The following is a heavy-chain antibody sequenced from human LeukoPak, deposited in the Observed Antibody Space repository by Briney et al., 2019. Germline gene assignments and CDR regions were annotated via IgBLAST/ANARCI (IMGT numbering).Heavy chain of an antibody. J-gene: IGHJ4*02. CDR1: GFTVSSNY. V-gene: IGHV3-53*01. D-gene: IGHD2-2*01. Sequence: GGSLRLSRAASGFTVSSNYMSWVRQAPGKGLEWVSVIYSGGNTYYADSVKGRFTISRDNSKNTLYLQMNSLRAEDTAVYYCALRSSTSWCLRDWGQGTLVTVSS. CDR3: ALRSSTSWCLRD. CDR2: IYSGGNT.